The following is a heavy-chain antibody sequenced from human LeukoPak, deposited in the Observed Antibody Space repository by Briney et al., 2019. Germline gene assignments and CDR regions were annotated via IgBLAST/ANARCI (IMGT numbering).Heavy chain of an antibody. CDR1: AFTFSSYW. D-gene: IGHD3-22*01. V-gene: IGHV3-7*01. J-gene: IGHJ4*02. CDR3: VRDSYSRDLDY. Sequence: GGSLRLSCAASAFTFSSYWMSWVRQAPGKGLEWVANIKEDGSEQYYVDSLKGRFTISGDNAKNSLYLQMNSLRAEDTAVYYCVRDSYSRDLDYWGQGTLVTVSS. CDR2: IKEDGSEQ.